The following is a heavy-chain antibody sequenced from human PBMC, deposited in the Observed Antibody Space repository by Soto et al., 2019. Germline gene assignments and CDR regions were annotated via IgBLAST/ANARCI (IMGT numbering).Heavy chain of an antibody. J-gene: IGHJ5*02. V-gene: IGHV4-31*03. CDR3: ARGVLP. CDR1: GGSISSGGYY. CDR2: IYYSGRT. Sequence: QVQLQESGPGLVKPSQTLSLTCTVSGGSISSGGYYWSRIRQHPGKGLKWIGYIYYSGRTYYIPSLNGRVTIAVDTYKSQFSVTLSFVTAAVTAVYYSARGVLPWCQGTLVTISS.